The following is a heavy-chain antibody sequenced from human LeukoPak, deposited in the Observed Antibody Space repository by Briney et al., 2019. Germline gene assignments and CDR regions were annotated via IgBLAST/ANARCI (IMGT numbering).Heavy chain of an antibody. CDR3: WEGDLDGGRDG. Sequence: GGSLRLSCAASGFTFGIDDINWVRQPPGKGLEWVSGIGGRNSDTSYADSVRGRFTISRDNSKNTLYLQMNSLRAEDTAVYYWWEGDLDGGRDGWGQVTLVTVSS. D-gene: IGHD2-21*01. CDR2: IGGRNSDT. J-gene: IGHJ4*02. V-gene: IGHV3-23*01. CDR1: GFTFGIDD.